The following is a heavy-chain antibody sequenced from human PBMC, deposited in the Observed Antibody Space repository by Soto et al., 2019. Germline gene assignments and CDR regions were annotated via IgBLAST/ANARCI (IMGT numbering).Heavy chain of an antibody. D-gene: IGHD6-13*01. Sequence: ASVQVSCKASGYTFTSYDINWVRQATGQGLEWMGWMNPNSGNTGYAQTFQGRVTMTRNTSISTAYMELSSLRSADTAVYYCARRIAAAGTTRFDPWGQGTLVTVSS. CDR1: GYTFTSYD. CDR3: ARRIAAAGTTRFDP. V-gene: IGHV1-8*01. J-gene: IGHJ5*02. CDR2: MNPNSGNT.